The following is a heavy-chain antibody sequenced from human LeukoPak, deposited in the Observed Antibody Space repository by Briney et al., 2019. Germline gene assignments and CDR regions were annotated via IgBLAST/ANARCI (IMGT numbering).Heavy chain of an antibody. D-gene: IGHD2-2*01. CDR2: ISAYNGNT. CDR3: ARAGSGEMIVVVPAATLPS. CDR1: GYTFTSYG. J-gene: IGHJ5*02. V-gene: IGHV1-18*01. Sequence: GASVKVSCKASGYTFTSYGISWVRQAPGQGLEWMGWISAYNGNTNYAQKLQGRVTMTTDTSTSTAYMELRSLRSDDTAVYYCARAGSGEMIVVVPAATLPSWGQGTLVTVSS.